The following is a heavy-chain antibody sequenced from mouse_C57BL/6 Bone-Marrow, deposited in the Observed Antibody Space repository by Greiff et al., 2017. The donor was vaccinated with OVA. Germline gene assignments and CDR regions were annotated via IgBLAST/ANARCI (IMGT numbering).Heavy chain of an antibody. J-gene: IGHJ3*01. CDR2: INPSSGYT. Sequence: QVQLQHSGAELARPGASVKMSCKASGYTFTSYTMHWVKQRPGPGLEWIGYINPSSGYTKYNQKFKDKATLTADKSSSTAYMQLSSLTSEDSAVYYCAREDGNWFAYWGQGTLVTVSA. CDR3: AREDGNWFAY. CDR1: GYTFTSYT. V-gene: IGHV1-4*01. D-gene: IGHD2-1*01.